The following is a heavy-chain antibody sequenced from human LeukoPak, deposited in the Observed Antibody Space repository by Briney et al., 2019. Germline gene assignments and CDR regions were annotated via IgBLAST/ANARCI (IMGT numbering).Heavy chain of an antibody. V-gene: IGHV3-23*01. Sequence: PGGSLRLSCAASGFTFSSYAMSWVRQAPGKGLEWVSAISGSGGSTYYADSVKGRFTISRDNSKNTLYLQMNSLRAEDTAVYYCARDHAQIVVVPAASLDYWGQGTLVTVSS. CDR1: GFTFSSYA. CDR2: ISGSGGST. J-gene: IGHJ4*02. CDR3: ARDHAQIVVVPAASLDY. D-gene: IGHD2-2*01.